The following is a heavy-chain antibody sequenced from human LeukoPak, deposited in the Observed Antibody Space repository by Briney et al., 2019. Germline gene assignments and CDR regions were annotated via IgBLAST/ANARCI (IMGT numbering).Heavy chain of an antibody. J-gene: IGHJ5*02. CDR1: GGTFSSYA. V-gene: IGHV1-69*05. Sequence: GASVKVSCKASGGTFSSYAISWVRQAPGQGLEWMGGIIPIFGTANYAQKFQGRVTITTDESTSTAYMELSSLRSEDTAVYYCARADGNISWFDPWGQGTLVTVSS. CDR3: ARADGNISWFDP. CDR2: IIPIFGTA. D-gene: IGHD1/OR15-1a*01.